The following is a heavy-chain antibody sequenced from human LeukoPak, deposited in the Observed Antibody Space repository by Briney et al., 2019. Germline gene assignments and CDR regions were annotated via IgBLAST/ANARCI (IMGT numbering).Heavy chain of an antibody. D-gene: IGHD3-3*01. CDR1: RFTFSNYG. V-gene: IGHV3-30*02. Sequence: GGSLRLSCAASRFTFSNYGMHWVRQAPGKGLEWVSFIPNDGNNKYYADSVKGRFTISRDNSKNTLSLQMNSLRAEDTAVYYCARVVYDYPRYYYYYYMDVWGKGTTVTVSS. CDR2: IPNDGNNK. J-gene: IGHJ6*03. CDR3: ARVVYDYPRYYYYYYMDV.